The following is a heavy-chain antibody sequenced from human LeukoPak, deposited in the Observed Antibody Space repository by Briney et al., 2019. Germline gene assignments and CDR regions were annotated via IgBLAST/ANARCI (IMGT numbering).Heavy chain of an antibody. J-gene: IGHJ4*02. V-gene: IGHV1-8*01. D-gene: IGHD4-17*01. CDR2: VSPNSGIT. CDR1: GYTFTNYD. Sequence: GASVKVSCKASGYTFTNYDINWVRQATGQGLEWMGWVSPNSGITGYAQSFQGRVTMTGNTSISTAYMELSSLTSEDTAVYYCATGRTTVSYDWGQGTLVTISS. CDR3: ATGRTTVSYD.